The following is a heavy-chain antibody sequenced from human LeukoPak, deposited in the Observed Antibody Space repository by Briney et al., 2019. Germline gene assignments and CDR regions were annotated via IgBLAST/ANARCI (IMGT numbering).Heavy chain of an antibody. V-gene: IGHV3-23*01. J-gene: IGHJ3*02. CDR1: GFTFSSYA. CDR3: AKGSVPVVAMNAFEI. D-gene: IGHD2-2*01. Sequence: QPGGSLRLSCAASGFTFSSYAMGWVRQAPGKGLEWVSVISGSGVNTYYADSVKGRFTISRDHSKNTLFLQMNSLRAEDTAVYYCAKGSVPVVAMNAFEIWGQGTMVTVSS. CDR2: ISGSGVNT.